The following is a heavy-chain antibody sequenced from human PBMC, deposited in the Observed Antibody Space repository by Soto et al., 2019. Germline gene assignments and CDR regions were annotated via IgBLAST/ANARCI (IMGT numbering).Heavy chain of an antibody. CDR3: ARVAY. CDR2: MRSRRSDR. J-gene: IGHJ4*02. V-gene: IGHV3-21*01. CDR1: GFPFSRVL. Sequence: PGGSLRFSCEPCGFPFSRVLLNCLRRVPGKGLEWVACMRSRRSDRGYAHAVKGRFIIASDNAQNSLFLQMNTLRPEETEMYDCARVAYLAPGTQVTVS.